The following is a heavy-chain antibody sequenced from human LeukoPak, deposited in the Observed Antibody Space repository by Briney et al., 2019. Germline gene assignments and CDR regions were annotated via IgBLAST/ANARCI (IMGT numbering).Heavy chain of an antibody. D-gene: IGHD3-10*01. CDR3: ASQRSSYSYAFDV. V-gene: IGHV3-7*01. J-gene: IGHJ3*01. Sequence: PGGSLRLSCAASGFTFSTYWMTWVRQAPGKGLEWVANIKQDGSEKYYVDSVKGRFTISRDNAKNSLYLQMNSLRAEDTAVYYCASQRSSYSYAFDVWGQGTTVTVSS. CDR1: GFTFSTYW. CDR2: IKQDGSEK.